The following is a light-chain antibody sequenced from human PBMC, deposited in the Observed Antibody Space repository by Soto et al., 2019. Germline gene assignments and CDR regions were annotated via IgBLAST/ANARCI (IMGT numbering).Light chain of an antibody. CDR1: QNVTSRF. J-gene: IGKJ2*01. CDR3: HHYGTPHT. Sequence: EIVWTQSPGTLSLSPGERATLSCRASQNVTSRFLAWYQQKPGRTPRLVVFGASSRATGIPDRSSGSRSRTDFTLTISILEPEDFAVYYCHHYGTPHTFGQGTKLEIK. CDR2: GAS. V-gene: IGKV3-20*01.